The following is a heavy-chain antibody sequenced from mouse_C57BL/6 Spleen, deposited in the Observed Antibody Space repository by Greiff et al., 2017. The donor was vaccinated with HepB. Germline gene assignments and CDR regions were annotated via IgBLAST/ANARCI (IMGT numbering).Heavy chain of an antibody. CDR1: GYTFTSYW. J-gene: IGHJ2*01. Sequence: QVQLQQPGAELVKPGASVKLSCKASGYTFTSYWMQWVKQRPGQGLEWIGEIDPSDSYTNYNQKFKGKATLTVDTSSSTAYMQLSSLTSEDSAVYYGARGLAHYYGSLFYFDYWGQGTTLTVSS. CDR3: ARGLAHYYGSLFYFDY. CDR2: IDPSDSYT. V-gene: IGHV1-50*01. D-gene: IGHD1-1*01.